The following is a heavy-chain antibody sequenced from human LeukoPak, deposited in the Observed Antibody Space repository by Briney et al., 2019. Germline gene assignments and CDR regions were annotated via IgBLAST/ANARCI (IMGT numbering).Heavy chain of an antibody. CDR1: GGSISSYY. V-gene: IGHV4-4*07. Sequence: SETLSLTCTVSGGSISSYYWSWIRQPAGKGLEWIGRIYMSGSTNYNYSLKSRVNMSVDTSKNQFSLNLSSVTAADTAVYFCAREAGSSWSRGLDIWGQGTVVTVSS. CDR2: IYMSGST. CDR3: AREAGSSWSRGLDI. J-gene: IGHJ3*02. D-gene: IGHD6-13*01.